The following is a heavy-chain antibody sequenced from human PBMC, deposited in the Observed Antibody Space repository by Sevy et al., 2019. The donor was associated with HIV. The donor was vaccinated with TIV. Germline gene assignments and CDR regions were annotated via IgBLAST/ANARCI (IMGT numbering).Heavy chain of an antibody. V-gene: IGHV3-11*01. D-gene: IGHD3-3*01. CDR1: GFTFSDYY. CDR2: ISSSGSTI. CDR3: ARDPTYYDFWSGYYTGWFDP. Sequence: GGSLILSCAASGFTFSDYYMSWVRQAPGKGLEWVSYISSSGSTIYYADSVKGRFTISRDNAKNSLYLQMNSLRAEDTAVYYCARDPTYYDFWSGYYTGWFDPWGQGTLVTVSS. J-gene: IGHJ5*02.